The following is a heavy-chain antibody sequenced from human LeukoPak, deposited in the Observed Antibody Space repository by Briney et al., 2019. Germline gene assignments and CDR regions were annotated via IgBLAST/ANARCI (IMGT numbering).Heavy chain of an antibody. V-gene: IGHV3-30-3*01. CDR3: AKATVTYVFDY. D-gene: IGHD4-17*01. Sequence: PGGSLRLSCAASGFTFSSYAMHWVRQAPGKGLEWVAVISYDGSNKYYADSVKGRFTISRDNSKNTLYLQMNSLRAEDTAVYYCAKATVTYVFDYWGQGTLVTVSS. CDR2: ISYDGSNK. J-gene: IGHJ4*02. CDR1: GFTFSSYA.